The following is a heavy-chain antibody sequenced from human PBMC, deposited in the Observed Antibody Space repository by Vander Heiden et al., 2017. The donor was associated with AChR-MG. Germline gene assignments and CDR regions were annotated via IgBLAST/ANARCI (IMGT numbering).Heavy chain of an antibody. Sequence: EVQLLESGGGLVQPGGSLRLSCAASGFPFSSYAMSGVRQASGKGLGWVSAISGSGGSTYYADSVKGRFTISRDNSKNTLYLQMNSLRAEDTAVYYCAKNGYCSGGSCFTGDYDIWGQGTMVTVSS. V-gene: IGHV3-23*01. CDR1: GFPFSSYA. CDR3: AKNGYCSGGSCFTGDYDI. D-gene: IGHD2-15*01. J-gene: IGHJ3*02. CDR2: ISGSGGST.